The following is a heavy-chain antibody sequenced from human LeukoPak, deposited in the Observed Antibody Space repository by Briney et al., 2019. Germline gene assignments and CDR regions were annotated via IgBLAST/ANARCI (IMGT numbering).Heavy chain of an antibody. CDR3: ARQAGWGYNSGAIDY. V-gene: IGHV4-34*01. J-gene: IGHJ4*02. CDR1: AGSLSGYY. D-gene: IGHD5-18*01. Sequence: SETLSLTCAVYAGSLSGYYWSWIRQPPGEGLEWIGVISYSGSTNYNPSLKSRVTISVDTSKNQFSLKLTSVTAADTAVYYCARQAGWGYNSGAIDYWGQGTLVTVSS. CDR2: ISYSGST.